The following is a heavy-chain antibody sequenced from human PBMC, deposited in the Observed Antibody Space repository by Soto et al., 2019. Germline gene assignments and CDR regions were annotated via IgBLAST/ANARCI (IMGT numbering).Heavy chain of an antibody. CDR3: TSDGGVSAYPLFWA. J-gene: IGHJ5*02. Sequence: EVQLVESGGGLVKPGGSLILSCAASGITFSNAWMGWVRQAPGKGLEWIGRLKSRRAGGTSDYAAPVKGRFSISKDELKITVYLQMNSLKIGGTGVYHCTSDGGVSAYPLFWAWGQGTLVTVSS. D-gene: IGHD2-21*01. CDR1: GITFSNAW. V-gene: IGHV3-15*01. CDR2: LKSRRAGGTS.